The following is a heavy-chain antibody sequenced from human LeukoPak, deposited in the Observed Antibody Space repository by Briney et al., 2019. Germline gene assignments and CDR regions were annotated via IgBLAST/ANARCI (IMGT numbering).Heavy chain of an antibody. V-gene: IGHV4-39*01. Sequence: PSETLSLTCTVSGGSISSSSYYWGWIRQPPGKGLEWIGSIYYSGSTYYNPSLKSRVTISVDTSKNQFSLKLSSVTAADTAVYYCARHHLRGSDRNYWGQGTLVTVSS. J-gene: IGHJ4*02. CDR3: ARHHLRGSDRNY. CDR2: IYYSGST. D-gene: IGHD3-10*01. CDR1: GGSISSSSYY.